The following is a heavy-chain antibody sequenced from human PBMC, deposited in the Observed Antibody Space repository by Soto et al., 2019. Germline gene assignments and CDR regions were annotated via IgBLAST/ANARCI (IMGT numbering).Heavy chain of an antibody. CDR3: ARAHRYVADTSGDY. CDR1: YTFTSYG. J-gene: IGHJ4*02. Sequence: YTFTSYGSSWTRQAPGQGLEWKRWISAYNGNTNYAQKLQGRVTMTTDTSTSTAYTELRSLRSDDTAVYYCARAHRYVADTSGDYWGQGTLVTVSS. V-gene: IGHV1-18*01. D-gene: IGHD6-19*01. CDR2: ISAYNGNT.